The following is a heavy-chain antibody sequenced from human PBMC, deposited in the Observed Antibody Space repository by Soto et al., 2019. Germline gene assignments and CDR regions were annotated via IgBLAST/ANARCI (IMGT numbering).Heavy chain of an antibody. D-gene: IGHD1-26*01. J-gene: IGHJ4*02. V-gene: IGHV3-23*01. CDR1: GFTFSSYA. CDR3: ARRGSGSYYDY. CDR2: ISGSGGST. Sequence: EVQLLESGGGLVQPGGSLRLSCPASGFTFSSYAMRGVRQAPVKGLEWVSAISGSGGSTYYADSVKGRFTISRDNSKNTLYLQMNSLRAEDTAVYYCARRGSGSYYDYWGQGTLVTVSS.